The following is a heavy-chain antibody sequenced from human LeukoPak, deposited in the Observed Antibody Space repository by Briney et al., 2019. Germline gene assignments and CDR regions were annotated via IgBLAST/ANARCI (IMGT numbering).Heavy chain of an antibody. V-gene: IGHV3-23*01. CDR3: AKWGDYDVLTGYYDSDY. CDR2: VSGRDTST. D-gene: IGHD3-9*01. CDR1: GFTFSNNA. J-gene: IGHJ4*02. Sequence: PGASLRLSCAASGFTFSNNAMSWVRQAPGKGLEWVSAVSGRDTSTYYTDSVKGRFTISRDNSKNTLYLQMNSLSAEDTAIYYCAKWGDYDVLTGYYDSDYWGQGTLVTVSS.